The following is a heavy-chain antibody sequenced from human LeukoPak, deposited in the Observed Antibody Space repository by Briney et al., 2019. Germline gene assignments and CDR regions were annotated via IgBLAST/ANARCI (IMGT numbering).Heavy chain of an antibody. V-gene: IGHV3-13*01. J-gene: IGHJ3*02. CDR1: GFTFSSYD. D-gene: IGHD1-1*01. CDR3: ARGMNIELESTPNDAFDI. CDR2: IGTAGDT. Sequence: GGSLRLSCAASGFTFSSYDMHRVRQATGKGLEWVSAIGTAGDTYYPGSVKGRFTISRENAKNSLYLQMNSLRAGDTAVYYCARGMNIELESTPNDAFDIWGQGTMVTVSS.